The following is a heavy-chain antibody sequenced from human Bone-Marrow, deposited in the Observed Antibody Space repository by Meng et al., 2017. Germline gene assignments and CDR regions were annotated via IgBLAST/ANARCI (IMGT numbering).Heavy chain of an antibody. Sequence: QVQLQESGPGLVKPSETLSLTCTVSSGSINSYFWSWIRQPPGKGPEWIGYISYSGSTNYNPSLKRRVTISVDTSKNQFSLKLSSVTAADTAVYYCARAIATRPDVFDYWGQGTLVTVSS. CDR2: ISYSGST. CDR1: SGSINSYF. D-gene: IGHD6-6*01. J-gene: IGHJ4*02. CDR3: ARAIATRPDVFDY. V-gene: IGHV4-59*01.